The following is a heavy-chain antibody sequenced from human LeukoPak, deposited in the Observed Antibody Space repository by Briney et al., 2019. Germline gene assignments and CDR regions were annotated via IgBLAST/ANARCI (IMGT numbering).Heavy chain of an antibody. Sequence: SVKVSCKASGGTFSSYAISWVRQAPGQGLEWMGGIIPIFGTANYAQKFQGRVTITADKSTSTAYMELSSLRSEDTAVYYCASQYYYGSGSWWYFDYWGQGTLVTVSS. CDR2: IIPIFGTA. J-gene: IGHJ4*02. D-gene: IGHD3-10*01. V-gene: IGHV1-69*06. CDR3: ASQYYYGSGSWWYFDY. CDR1: GGTFSSYA.